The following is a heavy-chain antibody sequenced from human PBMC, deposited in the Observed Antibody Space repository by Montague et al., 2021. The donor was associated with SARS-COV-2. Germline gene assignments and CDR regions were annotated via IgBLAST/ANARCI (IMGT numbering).Heavy chain of an antibody. CDR2: IWYDGSNK. CDR3: ARGRQSLYSNYFGGVSPYYFDY. CDR1: GFTFSLYC. V-gene: IGHV3-33*01. Sequence: SLRLSCVASGFTFSLYCMHWVRQAPAKGLEWVAVIWYDGSNKYYSDSXKGRFTISRDNSKNTLYLQMNSLSAEDTAVYYCARGRQSLYSNYFGGVSPYYFDYWGQGTLVTVSS. D-gene: IGHD4-11*01. J-gene: IGHJ4*02.